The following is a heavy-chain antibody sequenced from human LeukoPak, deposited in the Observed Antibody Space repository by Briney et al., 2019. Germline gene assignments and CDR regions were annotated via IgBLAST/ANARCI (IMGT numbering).Heavy chain of an antibody. J-gene: IGHJ6*02. Sequence: GSLRLSCAASGFTFSSYWMSWVRQAPGKGLEWVANIKQDGSEKYYVDSVKGRFTISRDNAKNSLYLQMNSLRAEDTAVYYCARWLGYCSSTSCFYYYCYYGMDVWGQGTTVTVSS. CDR2: IKQDGSEK. V-gene: IGHV3-7*01. D-gene: IGHD2-2*01. CDR1: GFTFSSYW. CDR3: ARWLGYCSSTSCFYYYCYYGMDV.